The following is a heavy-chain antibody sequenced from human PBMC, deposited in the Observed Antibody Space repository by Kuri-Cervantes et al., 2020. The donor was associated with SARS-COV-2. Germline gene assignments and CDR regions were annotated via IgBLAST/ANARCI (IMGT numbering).Heavy chain of an antibody. J-gene: IGHJ4*02. V-gene: IGHV3-11*06. CDR3: ARVFSSGYCSSTSCYDFDY. Sequence: GESLKISCAASGFTFSDYYMSWIRQAPGKGLEWVSSISSSSSYIYYADSVKGRFTISRDNAKNSLYLQMNSLRAEDTAVYYCARVFSSGYCSSTSCYDFDYWGQGTLVTVSS. CDR1: GFTFSDYY. CDR2: ISSSSSYI. D-gene: IGHD2-2*01.